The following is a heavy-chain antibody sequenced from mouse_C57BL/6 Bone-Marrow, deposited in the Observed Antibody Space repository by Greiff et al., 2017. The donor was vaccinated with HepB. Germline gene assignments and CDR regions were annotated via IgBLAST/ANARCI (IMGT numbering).Heavy chain of an antibody. CDR1: GFPITSGYY. J-gene: IGHJ4*01. CDR3: AGAPYSSYAMDY. V-gene: IGHV12-3*01. Sequence: VQLVESGPGLVKPSQSLFLTCSITGFPITSGYYWIWIRQSPGKPLEWMGYITHSGETFYNPSLQSPISITRETSKNQFFLQLNSVTTEDTAMYYCAGAPYSSYAMDYWGQGTSVTVSS. D-gene: IGHD2-5*01. CDR2: ITHSGET.